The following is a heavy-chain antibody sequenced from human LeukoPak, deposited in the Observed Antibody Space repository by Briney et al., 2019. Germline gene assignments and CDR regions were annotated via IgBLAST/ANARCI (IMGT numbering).Heavy chain of an antibody. D-gene: IGHD3-22*01. V-gene: IGHV1-2*04. CDR1: GYTFTGYY. CDR2: INPNSGGT. CDR3: ARAQYYYDSSASEYYFDY. J-gene: IGHJ4*02. Sequence: ASVKVSCKASGYTFTGYYMHWVRQAPGQGLEWMGWINPNSGGTNYAQKFQGWVTMTRDTSISTAYMELSRLRSDDTAVYYGARAQYYYDSSASEYYFDYWGQGTLVTVSS.